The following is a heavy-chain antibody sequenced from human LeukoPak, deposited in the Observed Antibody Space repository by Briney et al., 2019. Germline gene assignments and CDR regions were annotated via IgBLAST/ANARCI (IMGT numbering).Heavy chain of an antibody. J-gene: IGHJ3*02. CDR2: ITSSSSYT. V-gene: IGHV3-21*01. D-gene: IGHD1-26*01. Sequence: GGSLRLSCAASGFTFSSSTMNWVRQAPGKGLEWVSSITSSSSYTYFADSVKGRFTISRDNVKNSLYLQMNSLRAEDTAVYYCARRYSGSSGEAFDIWGQGTMVTVSS. CDR3: ARRYSGSSGEAFDI. CDR1: GFTFSSST.